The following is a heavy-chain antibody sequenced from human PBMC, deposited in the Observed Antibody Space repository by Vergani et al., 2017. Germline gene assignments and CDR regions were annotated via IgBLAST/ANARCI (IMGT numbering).Heavy chain of an antibody. CDR3: AREQWDDDGPRGWFAP. Sequence: VQLQESGPGLLKPSETLSLTCSVSGSSISSYFWSWIRQPAGKGLEWLGRVHTDGTAYYNPSLRTRVRLSADLSQSQFSLKMTSPTAAETAVYFCAREQWDDDGPRGWFAPWCQGILVTVSS. V-gene: IGHV4-4*07. CDR1: GSSISSYF. J-gene: IGHJ5*02. D-gene: IGHD5-24*01. CDR2: VHTDGTA.